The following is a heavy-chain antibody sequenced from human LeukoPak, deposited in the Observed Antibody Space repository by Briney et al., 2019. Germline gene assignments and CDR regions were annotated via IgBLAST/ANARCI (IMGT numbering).Heavy chain of an antibody. CDR3: AKFEGALLGNYYMDV. V-gene: IGHV3-23*01. J-gene: IGHJ6*03. CDR2: ISGGGDNT. Sequence: GGSLRLSCAASGFPFSNFAMSWVREAPGQGLEWVSTISGGGDNTYFADSVKGRFTISRDNSKNTLFLQMVSLRAEDTAVYYCAKFEGALLGNYYMDVWGKGTTVTVSS. CDR1: GFPFSNFA.